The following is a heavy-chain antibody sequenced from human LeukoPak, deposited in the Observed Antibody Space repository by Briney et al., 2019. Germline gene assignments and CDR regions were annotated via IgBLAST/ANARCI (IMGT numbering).Heavy chain of an antibody. J-gene: IGHJ2*01. D-gene: IGHD6-19*01. CDR3: ARDGIAVAGSYWYFDL. V-gene: IGHV4-59*01. Sequence: SETLSLTCTVSGDSISSYYWSWIRQPPGKGLEWIGYIYYSGSTNYNPSLKSRVTISVDTSKNQFSLKLSSVTAADTAEYYCARDGIAVAGSYWYFDLWGRGTLVTVSS. CDR2: IYYSGST. CDR1: GDSISSYY.